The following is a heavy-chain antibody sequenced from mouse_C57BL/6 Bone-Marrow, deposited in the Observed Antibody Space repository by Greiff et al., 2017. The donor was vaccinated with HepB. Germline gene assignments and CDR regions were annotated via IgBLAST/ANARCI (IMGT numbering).Heavy chain of an antibody. CDR2: INPSSGYT. D-gene: IGHD1-1*01. CDR3: ARYYYGSRWYFDV. J-gene: IGHJ1*03. V-gene: IGHV1-7*01. Sequence: LVESGAELAKPGASVKLSCKASGYTFTSYWMHWVKKRPGQGLEWIGYINPSSGYTKYNQKFKDKATLTADKSSSTAYMQLSSLTYEDAAVYYCARYYYGSRWYFDVWGTGTTVTVSS. CDR1: GYTFTSYW.